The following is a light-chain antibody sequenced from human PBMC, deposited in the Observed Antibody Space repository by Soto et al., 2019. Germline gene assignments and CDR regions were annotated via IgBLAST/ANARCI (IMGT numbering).Light chain of an antibody. CDR3: QQGT. V-gene: IGKV3-20*01. CDR1: QSVSSSY. J-gene: IGKJ2*01. CDR2: GGS. Sequence: EIVLTQSPGTLSLSPGERATLSCRASQSVSSSYLAWYQQKPGQAPRLLIYGGSSRATGIPDRFSGSGSGTDFTLTISRLEPEDFAVYYCQQGTFGQGTKLEIK.